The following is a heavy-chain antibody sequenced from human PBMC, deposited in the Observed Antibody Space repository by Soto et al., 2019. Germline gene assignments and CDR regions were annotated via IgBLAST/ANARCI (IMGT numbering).Heavy chain of an antibody. CDR3: AYSHGWYRHEV. J-gene: IGHJ3*01. CDR2: TLHSGTT. V-gene: IGHV4-4*02. D-gene: IGHD6-19*01. Sequence: QVQLQESGPGLVKPSGTLSLTCAVSGDSISSSKWWPWVRQPPGKGLEWIGDTLHSGTTNYHPSLKSRIIISVDKSKNQFSLELTSVTAADTAVYYCAYSHGWYRHEVWGQGTWVIVSP. CDR1: GDSISSSKW.